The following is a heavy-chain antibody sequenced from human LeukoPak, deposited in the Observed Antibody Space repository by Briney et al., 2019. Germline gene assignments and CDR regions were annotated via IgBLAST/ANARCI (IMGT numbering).Heavy chain of an antibody. Sequence: ASVKVSCKVSGYTLTELSMHWVRQAPGQGLEWMGIINPSGGSTSYAQKFQGRVTMTRGMSTSTVYMELSSLRSEDTAVYYCARGEVLLWFGEPKLDYWGQGTLVTVSS. J-gene: IGHJ4*02. D-gene: IGHD3-10*01. CDR1: GYTLTELS. CDR3: ARGEVLLWFGEPKLDY. CDR2: INPSGGST. V-gene: IGHV1-46*01.